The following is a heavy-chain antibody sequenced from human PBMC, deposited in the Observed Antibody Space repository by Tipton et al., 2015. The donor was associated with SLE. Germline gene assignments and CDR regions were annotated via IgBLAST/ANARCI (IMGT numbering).Heavy chain of an antibody. CDR1: GFTFSSYA. CDR2: ISGSGGST. V-gene: IGHV3-23*01. Sequence: SLRLSCAASGFTFSSYAMSWVRQAPGKGLEWVSAISGSGGSTYYADSVKGRFTISRDNAKNSLYLQMNSLRAEDTAVYYCARDGTGTGAFDIWGQGTMVTVSS. J-gene: IGHJ3*02. CDR3: ARDGTGTGAFDI. D-gene: IGHD3-10*01.